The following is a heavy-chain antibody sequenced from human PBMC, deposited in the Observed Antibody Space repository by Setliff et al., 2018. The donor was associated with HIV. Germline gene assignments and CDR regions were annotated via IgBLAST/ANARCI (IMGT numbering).Heavy chain of an antibody. Sequence: GGSLRLSCADSGFTFNSYSMHWVRQAPGKGLEWLAVISYISLGSTTIFYADSVKGRFTISRDDARNSLYLQMNSLRAEDTAMYYCARDNGAGGDNDYWGQGTLVTVSS. CDR1: GFTFNSYS. J-gene: IGHJ4*02. CDR3: ARDNGAGGDNDY. D-gene: IGHD2-21*02. V-gene: IGHV3-48*01. CDR2: ISLGSTTI.